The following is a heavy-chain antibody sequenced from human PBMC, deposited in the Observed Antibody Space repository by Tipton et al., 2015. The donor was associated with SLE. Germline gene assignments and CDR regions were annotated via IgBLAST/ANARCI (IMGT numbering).Heavy chain of an antibody. CDR1: GFSLSTYE. D-gene: IGHD3-22*01. J-gene: IGHJ6*02. Sequence: SLRLSCAASGFSLSTYEMSWVRQAPGKGLEWVSSITSGGTNIYYADSVRGRFTMSRDNTKNTVYLQMNSLRAEDTAVYYCAKDLLAGTSITTAYYWGLDVWGQGTTVTVSS. V-gene: IGHV3-48*03. CDR2: ITSGGTNI. CDR3: AKDLLAGTSITTAYYWGLDV.